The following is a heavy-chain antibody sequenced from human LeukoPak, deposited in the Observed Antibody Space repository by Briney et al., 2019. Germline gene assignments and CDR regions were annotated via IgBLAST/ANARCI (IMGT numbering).Heavy chain of an antibody. V-gene: IGHV4-61*01. D-gene: IGHD4-17*01. CDR1: GGSISSSSYY. CDR3: ARDSYGGIDY. J-gene: IGHJ4*02. Sequence: PSETLSLTCTVSGGSISSSSYYWGWIRQPPGKGLEWIGYIYHSGSTNYNPSLKSRVTISVDTSKNQFSLKLSSVTAADTAVYYCARDSYGGIDYWGQGTLVTVSS. CDR2: IYHSGST.